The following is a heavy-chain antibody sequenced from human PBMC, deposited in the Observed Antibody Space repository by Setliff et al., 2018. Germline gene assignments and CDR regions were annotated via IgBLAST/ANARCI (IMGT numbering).Heavy chain of an antibody. J-gene: IGHJ6*02. V-gene: IGHV1-2*02. CDR3: ARGIVTVVVPAAIPYWGYYGMDV. D-gene: IGHD2-2*01. CDR2: INPNSGGT. CDR1: GYTFTSYG. Sequence: ASVKVSCKASGYTFTSYGISWVRQAPGQGLEWMGWINPNSGGTNYAQKFQGRVTMTRDTSISTAYMELSRLRSDDTAVYYCARGIVTVVVPAAIPYWGYYGMDVWGQGTTVTVSS.